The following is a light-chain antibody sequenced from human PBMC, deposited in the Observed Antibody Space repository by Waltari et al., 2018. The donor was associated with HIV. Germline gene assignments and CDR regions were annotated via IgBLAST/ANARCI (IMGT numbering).Light chain of an antibody. CDR1: RSNIGSHT. Sequence: QSVLTQPPSASGTPGQRVTISCSGGRSNIGSHTANWYQQLPGTPPKLLTYSNNQRPSGVPDRFSGSKSGTSASLAISGLQSEDEADYYCAAWDDSLNGVVFGGGTKLTVL. J-gene: IGLJ2*01. CDR3: AAWDDSLNGVV. V-gene: IGLV1-44*01. CDR2: SNN.